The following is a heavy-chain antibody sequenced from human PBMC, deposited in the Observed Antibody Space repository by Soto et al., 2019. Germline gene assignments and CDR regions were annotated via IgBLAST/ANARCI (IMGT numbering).Heavy chain of an antibody. D-gene: IGHD2-2*01. J-gene: IGHJ6*02. Sequence: AASVKVSCKASGGTFSSYAISWVRQAPGQGLEWMGGIISIFGTANYAQKFQGRVTITADESTSTAYMELSSLRSEDTAVYYCARHVPAAGYYYGMDVWGQGTTVTVSS. CDR2: IISIFGTA. CDR3: ARHVPAAGYYYGMDV. V-gene: IGHV1-69*13. CDR1: GGTFSSYA.